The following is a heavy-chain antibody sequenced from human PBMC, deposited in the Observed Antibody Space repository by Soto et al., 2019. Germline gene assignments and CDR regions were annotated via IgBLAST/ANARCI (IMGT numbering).Heavy chain of an antibody. J-gene: IGHJ4*02. CDR3: ASSYGSGYRAFDY. D-gene: IGHD3-10*01. CDR1: GDTFNFYS. V-gene: IGHV1-69*02. Sequence: QVQLLQSGAEVKRPGSSVKVSCKASGDTFNFYSINWVRQAPGLGLEWMGRVNPIVSMSNYAQKFQGRVTMTADKSTSTADMELSSLRSEDTAIYYGASSYGSGYRAFDYWGQGALVTVSS. CDR2: VNPIVSMS.